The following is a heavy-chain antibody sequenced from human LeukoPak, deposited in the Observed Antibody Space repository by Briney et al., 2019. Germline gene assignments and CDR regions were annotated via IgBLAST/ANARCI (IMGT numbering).Heavy chain of an antibody. CDR2: IYHTGSS. Sequence: SETLSLTCAVSGGSISSSNWWSWVRQPPGKGLEWIGEIYHTGSSNYNPSLKSRVTISVDKSKSQFSLELSSVTAADKAVYYCARGGTTVAGTFWFDPWGQGTLVTVSS. D-gene: IGHD6-19*01. CDR3: ARGGTTVAGTFWFDP. V-gene: IGHV4-4*02. J-gene: IGHJ5*02. CDR1: GGSISSSNW.